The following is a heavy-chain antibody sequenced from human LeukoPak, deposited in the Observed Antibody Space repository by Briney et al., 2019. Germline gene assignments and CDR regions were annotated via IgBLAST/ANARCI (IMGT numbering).Heavy chain of an antibody. Sequence: ASVKVSCKASGYSFTNYDITWVRQATGQGLEWMGWMNPNTGMTGFAEKFQGRVTMTRNSSTSSTAYMELRSPRSEDTAVYYCARRGRASGRYSYGMDVWGQGTTVTVSS. CDR1: GYSFTNYD. CDR3: ARRGRASGRYSYGMDV. V-gene: IGHV1-8*01. CDR2: MNPNTGMT. J-gene: IGHJ6*02. D-gene: IGHD3-10*01.